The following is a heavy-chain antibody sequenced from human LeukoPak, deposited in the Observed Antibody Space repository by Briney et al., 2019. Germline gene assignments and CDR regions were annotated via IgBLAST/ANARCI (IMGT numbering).Heavy chain of an antibody. V-gene: IGHV3-11*03. Sequence: GGSLRLSCVASGFSFSDYYMSWIRQAPGKGLEWVSYISSSVSHTNYADSVTGRFTISRNNAKKSLHLQMNSLRAEDTAVYYCARHPDGSLSLDYCGQGALVSVSS. J-gene: IGHJ4*02. CDR2: ISSSVSHT. D-gene: IGHD1-26*01. CDR3: ARHPDGSLSLDY. CDR1: GFSFSDYY.